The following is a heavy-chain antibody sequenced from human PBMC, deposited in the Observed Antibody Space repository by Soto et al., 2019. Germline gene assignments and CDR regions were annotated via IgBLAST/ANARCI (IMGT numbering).Heavy chain of an antibody. CDR1: GFTFSSYS. Sequence: GGSLRLSCAASGFTFSSYSMNWVRQAPGKGLEWVSSISSSSSYIYYADSVKGRFTISRDNAKNSLYLQMNSLRAEDTAVYFCARGPSYGRYYYYYYMDVWGKGTTVTVSS. CDR3: ARGPSYGRYYYYYYMDV. V-gene: IGHV3-21*01. CDR2: ISSSSSYI. D-gene: IGHD5-18*01. J-gene: IGHJ6*03.